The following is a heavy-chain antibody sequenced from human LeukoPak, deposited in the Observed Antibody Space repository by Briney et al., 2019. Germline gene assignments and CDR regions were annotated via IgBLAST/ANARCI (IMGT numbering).Heavy chain of an antibody. CDR3: ARGYLEDY. J-gene: IGHJ4*02. CDR1: GFTFSSYA. Sequence: GGSLRLSCAASGFTFSSYAMTWVRQAPGKGLEWVSAISGGGSSTYYADSVKGRFTISRDNSKNTLYLQMNSLRVEDTAVYFCARGYLEDYWGQGTLVTVSS. D-gene: IGHD3-10*01. V-gene: IGHV3-23*01. CDR2: ISGGGSST.